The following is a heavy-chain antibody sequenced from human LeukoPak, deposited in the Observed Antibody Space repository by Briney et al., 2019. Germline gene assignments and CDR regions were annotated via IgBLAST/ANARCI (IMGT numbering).Heavy chain of an antibody. V-gene: IGHV1-69*13. CDR1: GGTFSSYA. J-gene: IGHJ4*02. CDR3: ASRQSSGWYPLGY. D-gene: IGHD6-19*01. CDR2: IIPIFGTA. Sequence: SVKASCKASGGTFSSYAISWVRQAPGQGLEWMGGIIPIFGTANYAQKFQGRVTITADESTSTAYMELSSLRSEDTAVYYCASRQSSGWYPLGYWGQGTLVTVSS.